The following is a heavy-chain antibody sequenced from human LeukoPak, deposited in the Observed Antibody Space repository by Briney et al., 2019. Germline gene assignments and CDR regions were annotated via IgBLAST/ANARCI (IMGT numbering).Heavy chain of an antibody. CDR1: GGSTSGYY. V-gene: IGHV4-59*01. Sequence: SETLSLTCTVSGGSTSGYYWSWIRQPPGKGLEWIGYIYYSGNTNYNPSLKSRVTISVDTSKNQFSLDLYFVTAADTAVYYCARLPMIRGVTEYYFDYWGQGSLVTVSS. J-gene: IGHJ4*02. D-gene: IGHD3-10*01. CDR3: ARLPMIRGVTEYYFDY. CDR2: IYYSGNT.